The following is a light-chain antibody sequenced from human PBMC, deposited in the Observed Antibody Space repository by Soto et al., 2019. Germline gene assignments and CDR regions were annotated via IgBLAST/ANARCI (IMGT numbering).Light chain of an antibody. CDR3: QQYSSYPYT. CDR2: KTS. Sequence: DIQMTQSPSTLSSSVGDRVTITCRASQSISSWLAWYQQKPGRAPKLLIYKTSRSESGVPSRFGGSGSGTEFTLTITSLQPDDFATYFCQQYSSYPYTFGQGTKLEIK. V-gene: IGKV1-5*03. J-gene: IGKJ2*01. CDR1: QSISSW.